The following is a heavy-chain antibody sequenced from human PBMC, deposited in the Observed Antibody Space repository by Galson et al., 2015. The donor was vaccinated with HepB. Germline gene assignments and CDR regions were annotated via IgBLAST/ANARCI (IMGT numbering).Heavy chain of an antibody. J-gene: IGHJ6*02. CDR3: ARAILSLRIAVAGPVHGMDV. CDR2: IYSGGST. Sequence: SLRLSCAASGFTVSSNYMSWVRQAPGKGPEWVSVIYSGGSTYYADSVKGRFTISRDNSKNTLYLQMNSLRAEDTAVYYCARAILSLRIAVAGPVHGMDVWGQRTTVTVSS. CDR1: GFTVSSNY. D-gene: IGHD6-19*01. V-gene: IGHV3-66*01.